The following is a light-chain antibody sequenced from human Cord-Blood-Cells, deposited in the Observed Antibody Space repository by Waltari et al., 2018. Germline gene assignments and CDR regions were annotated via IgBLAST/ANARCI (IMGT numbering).Light chain of an antibody. J-gene: IGKJ2*03. CDR2: GAS. CDR3: QQYGSSPPYS. Sequence: EIVLTQSPGTLSLSQGERATPSCRASQSVSSSYLAWYQQKPGQAPRLLIYGASSRATGIPDRFSGSGSGTDFTLTISRLEPEDFAVYYCQQYGSSPPYSFGQGTKLEIK. CDR1: QSVSSSY. V-gene: IGKV3-20*01.